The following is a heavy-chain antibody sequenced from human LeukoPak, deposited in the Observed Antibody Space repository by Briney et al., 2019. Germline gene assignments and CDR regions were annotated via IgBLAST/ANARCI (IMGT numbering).Heavy chain of an antibody. J-gene: IGHJ4*02. V-gene: IGHV4-39*07. CDR1: GGSISSSSYC. D-gene: IGHD3-22*01. CDR3: ARSMNYYDSSGIYFDY. Sequence: SETLSLTCTVSGGSISSSSYCWGWIRQPPGKGRDWNGRIYDSGSTYHNPSLKSRVTISVDTSKNQFSLNLSSVTAADTAVYYCARSMNYYDSSGIYFDYWGQGTLVTVSS. CDR2: IYDSGST.